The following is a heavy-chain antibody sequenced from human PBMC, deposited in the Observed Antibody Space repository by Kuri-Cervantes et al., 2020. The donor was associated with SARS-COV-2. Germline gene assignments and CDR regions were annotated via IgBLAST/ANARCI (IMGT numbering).Heavy chain of an antibody. D-gene: IGHD1-1*01. V-gene: IGHV3-74*01. CDR3: VRDGDHWNFDC. CDR1: GFTFSSYW. CDR2: INPDGSYT. J-gene: IGHJ4*02. Sequence: GESLKISCAASGFTFSSYWMHWVRQAPGKGLVWVSRINPDGSYTNNADSVKGRFTLSRDNAKNMLFLQMNSLRAEDTAVYYCVRDGDHWNFDCWGQGTLVTVSS.